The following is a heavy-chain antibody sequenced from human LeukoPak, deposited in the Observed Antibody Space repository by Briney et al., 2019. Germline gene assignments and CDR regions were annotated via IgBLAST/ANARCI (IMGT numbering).Heavy chain of an antibody. J-gene: IGHJ5*02. Sequence: GASVKVSCKASGYTFTSYGISWVRQAPGQGLEWMGGIIPILGTANYAQKFQGRVTITTDESTSTAYMELSSLRFEDTAVYYCARDLWGAAGTWGQGTLVTVSS. V-gene: IGHV1-69*05. CDR1: GYTFTSYG. D-gene: IGHD6-13*01. CDR2: IIPILGTA. CDR3: ARDLWGAAGT.